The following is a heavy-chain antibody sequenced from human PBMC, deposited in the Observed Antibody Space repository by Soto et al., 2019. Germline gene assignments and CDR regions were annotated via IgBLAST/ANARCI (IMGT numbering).Heavy chain of an antibody. V-gene: IGHV4-30-4*08. D-gene: IGHD4-17*01. CDR3: ARGSTTEKVDS. J-gene: IGHJ4*02. CDR1: GGTISSGGYY. CDR2: IYYSGST. Sequence: SETLSLTYSVSGGTISSGGYYWSWIRQHPGKGLEWIGYIYYSGSTYYNPSLKSRVTISVDTSKNEFSLKLTSVTAADTAVYYCARGSTTEKVDSWGQGTLVTVSS.